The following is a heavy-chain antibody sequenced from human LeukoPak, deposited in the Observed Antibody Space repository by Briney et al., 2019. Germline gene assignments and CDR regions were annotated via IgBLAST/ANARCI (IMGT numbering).Heavy chain of an antibody. J-gene: IGHJ4*02. Sequence: GGSLRLSCAASGFTFSNYWMHWVRQAPGKGLVWVSRINSDGSSTASADSVKGRFTVSRDNAKNTLYLQMNSLRAEDTAVYYCAKGGATVIDYWGQGTLVTVSS. CDR3: AKGGATVIDY. CDR2: INSDGSST. D-gene: IGHD4-17*01. CDR1: GFTFSNYW. V-gene: IGHV3-74*01.